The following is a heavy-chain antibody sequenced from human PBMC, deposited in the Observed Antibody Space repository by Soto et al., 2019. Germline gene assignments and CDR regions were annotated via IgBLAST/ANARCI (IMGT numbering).Heavy chain of an antibody. CDR1: GDSFISYW. CDR3: ARRKSIYSNYDYYYYMDV. V-gene: IGHV5-51*01. Sequence: PGESLKISCKGSGDSFISYWIGWVRQMPGKGLEWMGIIYPGDSDTRYSPSFQGQVTVSADKSISTAYLQWSSLKASDTAMYYCARRKSIYSNYDYYYYMDVWGKGTTVTVSS. CDR2: IYPGDSDT. D-gene: IGHD4-4*01. J-gene: IGHJ6*03.